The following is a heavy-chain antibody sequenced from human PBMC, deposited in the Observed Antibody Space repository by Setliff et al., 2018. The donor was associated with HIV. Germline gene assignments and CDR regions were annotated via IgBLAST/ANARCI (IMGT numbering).Heavy chain of an antibody. D-gene: IGHD4-4*01. Sequence: SETLSLTCAVHGGSFSGYYWTWIRQPPGKGLEWIGEIDHSGSTNYNPSLKSRVTISVDTSKNQLSLKLTSVAAADTASYYCVRASHMTPGNLLHSTGPYYSYYMDVWGRGTTVTVSS. CDR1: GGSFSGYY. CDR3: VRASHMTPGNLLHSTGPYYSYYMDV. J-gene: IGHJ6*03. V-gene: IGHV4-34*01. CDR2: IDHSGST.